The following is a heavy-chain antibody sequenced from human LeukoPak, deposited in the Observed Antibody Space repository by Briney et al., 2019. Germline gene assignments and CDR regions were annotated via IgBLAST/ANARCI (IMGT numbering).Heavy chain of an antibody. CDR2: IYPSGST. D-gene: IGHD1-1*01. J-gene: IGHJ4*02. CDR1: GGSINTYF. Sequence: SETLSLTCTVSGGSINTYFWTWIRQPAGKGLQWIGCIYPSGSTSYSPSLKSRLTTSVDTSNNQFSLKLSSVTAADTAVYYCARDRYGGIIDSWGQGTLVSVSS. CDR3: ARDRYGGIIDS. V-gene: IGHV4-4*07.